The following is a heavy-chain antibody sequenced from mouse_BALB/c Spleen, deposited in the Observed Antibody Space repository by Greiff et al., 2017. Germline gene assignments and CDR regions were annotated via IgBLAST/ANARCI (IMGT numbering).Heavy chain of an antibody. V-gene: IGHV1-14*01. CDR1: GYTFTSYV. J-gene: IGHJ1*01. CDR2: INPYNDGT. CDR3: ARDYGSRYFDV. D-gene: IGHD1-1*01. Sequence: VQLKESGPELVKPGASVKMSCKASGYTFTSYVMHWVKQKPGQGLEWIGYINPYNDGTKYNEKFKGKATLTSDKSSSTAYMELSSLTSVDSAVYYCARDYGSRYFDVWGAGTTVTVSS.